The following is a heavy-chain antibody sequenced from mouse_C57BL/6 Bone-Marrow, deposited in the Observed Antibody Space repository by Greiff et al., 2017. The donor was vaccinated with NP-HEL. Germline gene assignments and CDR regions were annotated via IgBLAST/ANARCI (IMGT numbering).Heavy chain of an antibody. D-gene: IGHD2-4*01. CDR3: ASIYDYDEDY. J-gene: IGHJ4*01. CDR2: ISNGGGST. V-gene: IGHV5-12*01. CDR1: GFTFSDYY. Sequence: EVMLVESGGGLVQPGGSLKLSCAASGFTFSDYYMYWVRQTPEKRLEWVAYISNGGGSTYYPDTVKGRFTISRDNAKNTLYLQMSRLKSEDTAMYYCASIYDYDEDYWGQGTSVTVSS.